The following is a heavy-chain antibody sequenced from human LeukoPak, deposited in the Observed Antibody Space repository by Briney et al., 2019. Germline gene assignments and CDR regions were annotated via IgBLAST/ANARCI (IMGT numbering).Heavy chain of an antibody. CDR3: ARAQRVGAQRVGAITSCDH. Sequence: ASVKVSCKASGYTFTSYDINWVRQATGQGLEWMGWMNPNSGNTGYAQKFQGRVTMTRDTSTSTVFMELSSLRSEDTAVYYCARAQRVGAQRVGAITSCDHWGQGTLVTVSS. D-gene: IGHD1-26*01. CDR2: MNPNSGNT. CDR1: GYTFTSYD. V-gene: IGHV1-8*01. J-gene: IGHJ5*02.